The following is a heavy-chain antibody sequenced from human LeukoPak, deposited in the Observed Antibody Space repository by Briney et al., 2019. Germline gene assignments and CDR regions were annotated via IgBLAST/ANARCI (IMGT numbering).Heavy chain of an antibody. CDR1: GYTFTGYY. CDR2: INPNSGGT. CDR3: ARDLNDFWSGTNWFDP. Sequence: GASVKVSCKASGYTFTGYYMHWVRQAPGQGLEWMGWINPNSGGTNYAQKFQGRVTMTRDTSISTAYMELSRLRSDDTAVYYCARDLNDFWSGTNWFDPWGQGTLVTVSS. V-gene: IGHV1-2*02. J-gene: IGHJ5*02. D-gene: IGHD3-3*01.